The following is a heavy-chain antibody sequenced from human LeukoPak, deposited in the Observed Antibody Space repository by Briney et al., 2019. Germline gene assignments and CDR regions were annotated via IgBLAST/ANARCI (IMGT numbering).Heavy chain of an antibody. V-gene: IGHV3-33*01. D-gene: IGHD1-26*01. J-gene: IGHJ5*02. CDR3: ARVGMGNWVDP. CDR1: GFTFSSYG. Sequence: GRSLRLSCAASGFTFSSYGMHWVRQAPGKGLEWVAVIWYDGSNKYYADSVKGRFTISRDNSKNTLYLLMNSLRAEDTAVYYCARVGMGNWVDPWGQGTLVTVSS. CDR2: IWYDGSNK.